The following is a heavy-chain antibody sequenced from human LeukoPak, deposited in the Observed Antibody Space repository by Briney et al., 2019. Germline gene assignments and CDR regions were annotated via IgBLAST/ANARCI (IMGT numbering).Heavy chain of an antibody. CDR1: GFTFSSYA. V-gene: IGHV3-30-3*01. J-gene: IGHJ4*02. D-gene: IGHD5-24*01. CDR2: ISYDGSNR. Sequence: GGSLRLSCAASGFTFSSYAMHWVRQAPGKGLEWVAVISYDGSNRYYADSVKGRFTISRDNSKNTLFLQMNSLRGEDTAVYYCARDRTRDGYNQGRVFDYWGQGTLVTVSS. CDR3: ARDRTRDGYNQGRVFDY.